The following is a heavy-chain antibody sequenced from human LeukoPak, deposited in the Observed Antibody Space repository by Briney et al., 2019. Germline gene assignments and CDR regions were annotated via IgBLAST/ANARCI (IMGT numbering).Heavy chain of an antibody. Sequence: GASVKVSCKVSGYTLTELSMHWVRQAPGKGLEWIGGFDPEDGETIYAQKFQGRVTMTEDTSTDTAYMELSSLRSEDTAVYYCATPSLNYYGSGSYPYYFDYWGQGTLVTVSS. V-gene: IGHV1-24*01. CDR2: FDPEDGET. CDR3: ATPSLNYYGSGSYPYYFDY. J-gene: IGHJ4*02. D-gene: IGHD3-10*01. CDR1: GYTLTELS.